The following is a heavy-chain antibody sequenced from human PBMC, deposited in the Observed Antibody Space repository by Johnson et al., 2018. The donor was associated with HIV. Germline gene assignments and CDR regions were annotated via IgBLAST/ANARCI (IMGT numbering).Heavy chain of an antibody. CDR2: LNSGGGT. V-gene: IGHV3-66*01. CDR3: ARGCRDGYTCDVFDI. D-gene: IGHD5-24*01. CDR1: GITVSSNY. Sequence: VQLVESGGGLVQPGGSLRLSCAASGITVSSNYMTWVRQGPGKGLEWVSVLNSGGGTYYADSVQGRFTISRDNSKNTLYLQMTSLRAEDTAVYYCARGCRDGYTCDVFDIWGQGTMVTVSS. J-gene: IGHJ3*02.